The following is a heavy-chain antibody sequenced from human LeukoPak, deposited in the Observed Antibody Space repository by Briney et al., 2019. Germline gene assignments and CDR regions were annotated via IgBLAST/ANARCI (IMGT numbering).Heavy chain of an antibody. V-gene: IGHV3-23*01. Sequence: GGPLRLSCAPSGFIFSSYAMTWVRQAPGKGLEWVSTVGSSGTSTYYADSVKGRFTISRDNSNNTLYLQINSLRAEDTAVYYCAKDRSSGGSCYNFWGQGTLVTVSS. CDR3: AKDRSSGGSCYNF. CDR1: GFIFSSYA. CDR2: VGSSGTST. J-gene: IGHJ4*02. D-gene: IGHD2-15*01.